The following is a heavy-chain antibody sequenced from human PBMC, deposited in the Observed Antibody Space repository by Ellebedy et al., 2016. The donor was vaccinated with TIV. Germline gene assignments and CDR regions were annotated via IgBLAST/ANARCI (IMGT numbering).Heavy chain of an antibody. CDR1: GYTFTANY. J-gene: IGHJ6*02. Sequence: ASVKVSCKASGYTFTANYIHWVRHAPGHGLEWTGWVNPDRGSTNFAQRFQRRVTMTRDTSVNTAYMELSRLQSDDTATYYCARVRRGSSGMDVWGQGTTVTVS. V-gene: IGHV1-2*02. CDR3: ARVRRGSSGMDV. D-gene: IGHD3-22*01. CDR2: VNPDRGST.